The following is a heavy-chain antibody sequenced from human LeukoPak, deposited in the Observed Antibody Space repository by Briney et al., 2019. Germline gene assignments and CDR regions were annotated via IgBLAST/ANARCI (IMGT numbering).Heavy chain of an antibody. D-gene: IGHD1-26*01. CDR3: ARDDNSGSYEVYYY. J-gene: IGHJ4*02. CDR2: ISSSSSYI. V-gene: IGHV3-21*01. CDR1: GFTFSSYG. Sequence: GGSLRLSCAASGFTFSSYGMNWVRQAPGKGLEWVSSISSSSSYIYYADSMKGRFTISRDNAKNSLYLQMNSLRAEDTAVYYCARDDNSGSYEVYYYWGQGTLVTVSS.